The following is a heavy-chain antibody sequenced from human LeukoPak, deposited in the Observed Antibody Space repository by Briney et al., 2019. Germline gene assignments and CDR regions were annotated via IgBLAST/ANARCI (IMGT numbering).Heavy chain of an antibody. J-gene: IGHJ6*02. CDR2: IYYSGST. CDR3: ARDRRYYDTSGTVYYDAMDV. V-gene: IGHV4-30-4*01. CDR1: GGSIRSGDFY. Sequence: PSETLSLTCTVSGGSIRSGDFYWSWIRQPPGKGLEWIGYIYYSGSTNYKPSLKSRVTISKDTSKNQFSLKLSSVTAADTAVYYCARDRRYYDTSGTVYYDAMDVWGQGTTVTVSS. D-gene: IGHD3-22*01.